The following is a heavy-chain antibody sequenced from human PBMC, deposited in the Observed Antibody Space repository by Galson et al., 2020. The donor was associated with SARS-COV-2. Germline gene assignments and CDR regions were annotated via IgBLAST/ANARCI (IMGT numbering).Heavy chain of an antibody. Sequence: ASVKDSCKASGYTFTPFALPWVRQVRGQRLEWMGWINTGNGNPTYSQSFQGRVSMTRDSSANTVYMELSNLKSEDTAIYYCARRVVDAVVFDIWGQGTMVTISS. CDR1: GYTFTPFA. D-gene: IGHD3-22*01. J-gene: IGHJ3*02. V-gene: IGHV1-3*04. CDR2: INTGNGNP. CDR3: ARRVVDAVVFDI.